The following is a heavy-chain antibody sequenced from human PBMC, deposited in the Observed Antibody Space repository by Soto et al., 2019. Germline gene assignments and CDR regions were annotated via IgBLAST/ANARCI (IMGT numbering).Heavy chain of an antibody. CDR3: ARLDKFSSGWS. CDR1: GFTFSSYA. Sequence: QVQLVESGGGVVQPGRSLRLSCAAFGFTFSSYAMHWVRQAPGRGLEWVATISYDGSIEYYADSVKGRFTVSRDNSENTLHLQMESLRPEDTALFYCARLDKFSSGWSWGQGTLVTVSS. J-gene: IGHJ4*02. D-gene: IGHD6-19*01. CDR2: ISYDGSIE. V-gene: IGHV3-30-3*01.